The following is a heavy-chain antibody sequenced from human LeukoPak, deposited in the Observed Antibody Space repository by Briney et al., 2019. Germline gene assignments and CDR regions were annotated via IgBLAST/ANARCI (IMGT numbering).Heavy chain of an antibody. CDR2: IYYSGST. CDR1: GGSISSSSYY. CDR3: ARDGHNWNWGGNNWFDP. D-gene: IGHD1-7*01. Sequence: PSETLSLTCTVSGGSISSSSYYWGWIRQPPGKGLEWIGSIYYSGSTYYNPSLKSRVTISVDTSKNQFSLKLSSVTAADTAVYYCARDGHNWNWGGNNWFDPWGQGTLVTVSS. J-gene: IGHJ5*02. V-gene: IGHV4-39*07.